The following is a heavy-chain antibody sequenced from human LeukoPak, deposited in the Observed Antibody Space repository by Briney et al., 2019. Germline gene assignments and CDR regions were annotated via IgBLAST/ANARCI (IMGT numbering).Heavy chain of an antibody. D-gene: IGHD5-18*01. J-gene: IGHJ4*02. V-gene: IGHV3-15*01. CDR1: GFTFNYAW. CDR3: TTAPSGYAYMNGWHLDY. CDR2: IKSKTGGETT. Sequence: PGGSLRLSCAASGFTFNYAWMSWVRQAPGKGLEWVGRIKSKTGGETTDYAAPVKGRFTISRDDSKNTLYLQMNSLKTEDTALYYCTTAPSGYAYMNGWHLDYWGQGALVTVSS.